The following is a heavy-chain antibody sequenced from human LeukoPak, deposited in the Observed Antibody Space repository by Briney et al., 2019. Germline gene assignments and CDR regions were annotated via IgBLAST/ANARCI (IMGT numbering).Heavy chain of an antibody. V-gene: IGHV4-59*08. CDR3: ARGTYDYVWGSYEAPWFDY. D-gene: IGHD3-16*01. J-gene: IGHJ4*02. CDR1: GGSISSYY. CDR2: IYYSGST. Sequence: KPSETLSLTCTVSGGSISSYYWSWIRQPPGKGLEWIGNIYYSGSTNYNPSLKSRVTISVDTSKNQFSLKLSSVTAADTAVYYCARGTYDYVWGSYEAPWFDYWGQGTLVTVSS.